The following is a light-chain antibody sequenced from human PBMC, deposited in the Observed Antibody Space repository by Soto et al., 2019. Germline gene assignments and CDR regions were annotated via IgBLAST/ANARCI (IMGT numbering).Light chain of an antibody. CDR1: QSVLYRSDSKNY. J-gene: IGKJ4*01. CDR2: WAS. Sequence: DIVMTQSPDSLAVSLGERATINCKSSQSVLYRSDSKNYLAWYQQKPGQAPKLLIYWASTRKSGVPDRFSGSGSGTDFTLTISSLQAEDVAVYYCQQHFTTPFTFGGGTKVEIK. CDR3: QQHFTTPFT. V-gene: IGKV4-1*01.